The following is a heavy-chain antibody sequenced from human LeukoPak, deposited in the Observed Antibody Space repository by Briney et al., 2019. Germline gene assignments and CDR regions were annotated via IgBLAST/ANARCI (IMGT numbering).Heavy chain of an antibody. Sequence: SQTLSLTCAISGDSFSSNSAVWNWIRQATWRGLEWLGRTYYRSKWFNDYAVSVKSRITINPDTSKNQFSLQLNSVTPEDTAVYYCARGSSDFDYWGQGTLVTVFS. CDR2: TYYRSKWFN. CDR3: ARGSSDFDY. J-gene: IGHJ4*02. D-gene: IGHD6-19*01. CDR1: GDSFSSNSAV. V-gene: IGHV6-1*01.